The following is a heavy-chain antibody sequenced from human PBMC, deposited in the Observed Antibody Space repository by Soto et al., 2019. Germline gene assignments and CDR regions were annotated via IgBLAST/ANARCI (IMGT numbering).Heavy chain of an antibody. D-gene: IGHD6-6*01. J-gene: IGHJ6*02. CDR3: ARDALIAALWYGMDV. CDR2: IWYDGSNK. CDR1: GFTFSSYG. Sequence: PGGSLRLSCAASGFTFSSYGMHWVRQAPGKGLEWVAVIWYDGSNKYYADSVKGRFTISRDNSKNTLYLQMNSLRAEDTAVYYCARDALIAALWYGMDVWGQGTTVTVSS. V-gene: IGHV3-33*01.